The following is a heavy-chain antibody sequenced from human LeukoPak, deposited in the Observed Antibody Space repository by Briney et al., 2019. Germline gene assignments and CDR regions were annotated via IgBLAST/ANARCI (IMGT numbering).Heavy chain of an antibody. CDR3: ARAKRGYSGYDFTEVIDY. CDR2: ISAYNGNT. Sequence: ASVKVSRKASGYTFTSYGISWVRQAPGQGLEWMGWISAYNGNTNYAQKLQGRVTMTTDTSTSTAYMELRSLRSDDTAVYYCARAKRGYSGYDFTEVIDYWGQGTLVTVSS. J-gene: IGHJ4*02. V-gene: IGHV1-18*04. D-gene: IGHD5-12*01. CDR1: GYTFTSYG.